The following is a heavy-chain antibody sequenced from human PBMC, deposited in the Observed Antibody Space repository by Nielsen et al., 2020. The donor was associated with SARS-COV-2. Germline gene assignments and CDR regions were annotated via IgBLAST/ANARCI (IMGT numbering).Heavy chain of an antibody. V-gene: IGHV3-21*01. J-gene: IGHJ4*02. CDR3: VRESSTYYIDY. D-gene: IGHD2-15*01. CDR2: ISSYSNYK. CDR1: GFNFSQYT. Sequence: GESLKISCEASGFNFSQYTMNWVRQAPGQGLEWASSISSYSNYKQYADSVKGRFAISRDNAKSSLYLQMSSLRAEDTGVYYRVRESSTYYIDYWGQGILVTVSS.